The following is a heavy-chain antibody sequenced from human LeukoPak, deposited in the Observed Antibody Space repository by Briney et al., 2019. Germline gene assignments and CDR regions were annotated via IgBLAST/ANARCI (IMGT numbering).Heavy chain of an antibody. J-gene: IGHJ6*02. CDR3: ASQGSGSYRVLYYYYYGMDV. V-gene: IGHV4-39*01. CDR2: IYYSGST. CDR1: GGSISSSSYY. Sequence: SETLSLTCTVSGGSISSSSYYWGWIRQPPGKGLEWIGSIYYSGSTYYNPSLKGRVTISVDTSKNQFSLKLSSVTAADTAVYYCASQGSGSYRVLYYYYYGMDVWGQGTTVTVSS. D-gene: IGHD3-10*01.